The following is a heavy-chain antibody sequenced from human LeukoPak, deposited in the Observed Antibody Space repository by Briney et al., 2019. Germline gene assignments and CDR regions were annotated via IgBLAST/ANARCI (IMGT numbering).Heavy chain of an antibody. Sequence: GASVKVSCKASGGTFSSYVISWVRQAPGQGLEWMGRISGYNGYTHYAHNLQGRVTMTTDTSTSTAYMELRSLRSDDTAVYYCARDEARYSSGYYPNWFDPWGQGTLVTVSS. V-gene: IGHV1-18*01. CDR1: GGTFSSYV. D-gene: IGHD3-22*01. J-gene: IGHJ5*02. CDR3: ARDEARYSSGYYPNWFDP. CDR2: ISGYNGYT.